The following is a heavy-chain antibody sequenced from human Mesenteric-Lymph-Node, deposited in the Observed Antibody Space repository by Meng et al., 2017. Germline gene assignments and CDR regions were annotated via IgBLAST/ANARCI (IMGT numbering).Heavy chain of an antibody. D-gene: IGHD5-18*01. CDR3: ARVGWRQWSFDL. CDR1: GVSISTYY. Sequence: QVPLQESGPGLVKPSETLSLTCTVSGVSISTYYWSWIRQPPGKGLELIGHIYYSGSTSYNPSLKSRVTISVDTSNNQFSLKLSSVTAADTAVYYCARVGWRQWSFDLWGRGTLVTVSS. V-gene: IGHV4-30-4*08. J-gene: IGHJ2*01. CDR2: IYYSGST.